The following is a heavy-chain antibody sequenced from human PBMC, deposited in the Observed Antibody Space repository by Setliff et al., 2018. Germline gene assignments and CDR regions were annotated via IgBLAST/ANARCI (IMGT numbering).Heavy chain of an antibody. CDR2: ILSSGGT. CDR3: ASNPFNSGPPYYFDY. J-gene: IGHJ4*02. Sequence: PSETLSLTCSVSGASISSGSNYWSWIRQPAGKGVEWIGHILSSGGTNYNPSLKNRVTISVDTSKNQFSLKLDSVIVADTAVYYCASNPFNSGPPYYFDYWGQGTLVTVSS. V-gene: IGHV4-61*09. CDR1: GASISSGSNY. D-gene: IGHD6-19*01.